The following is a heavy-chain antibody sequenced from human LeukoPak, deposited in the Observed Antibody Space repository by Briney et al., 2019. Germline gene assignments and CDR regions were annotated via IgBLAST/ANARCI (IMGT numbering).Heavy chain of an antibody. D-gene: IGHD3-9*01. V-gene: IGHV3-7*01. J-gene: IGHJ3*02. Sequence: GGSLRLSCAASGFSFSSYAMSWVRQAPGKGLEWVANIKQDGSEKYYVDSVKGRFTISRDNAKNSLYLQMNSLRAEDTAVYYCARDQTHYDILTGYYPDAFDIWGQGTMVTVSS. CDR1: GFSFSSYA. CDR2: IKQDGSEK. CDR3: ARDQTHYDILTGYYPDAFDI.